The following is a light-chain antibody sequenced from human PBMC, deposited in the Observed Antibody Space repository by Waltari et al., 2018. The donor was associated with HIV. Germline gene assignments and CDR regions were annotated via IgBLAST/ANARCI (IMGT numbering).Light chain of an antibody. CDR2: WAS. CDR1: QSIFYRSNSKNY. CDR3: QQYFQTPLT. V-gene: IGKV4-1*01. J-gene: IGKJ3*01. Sequence: IVMTQSPGSLTVSLGERATITCKPSQSIFYRSNSKNYLAWYQQKLGQPPTLLFYWASTRQSGVPDRFSGGGSGTDFTLTLSSLQPEDVGTYYCQQYFQTPLTFGPGTKV.